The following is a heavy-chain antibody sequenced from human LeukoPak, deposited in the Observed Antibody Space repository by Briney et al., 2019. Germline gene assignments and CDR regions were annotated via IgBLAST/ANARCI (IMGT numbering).Heavy chain of an antibody. D-gene: IGHD3-3*01. CDR2: IHYIGST. J-gene: IGHJ5*02. V-gene: IGHV4-59*02. CDR3: ARGNGSGYYYWFDP. Sequence: SETLSLTCTVSGVSVSSYYWSWIRQPPGKGLEWIGYIHYIGSTKYNPSLRSRVTISLDTSKNQFSLKLNSGTAADTAVYYCARGNGSGYYYWFDPWGQGTQVTVSS. CDR1: GVSVSSYY.